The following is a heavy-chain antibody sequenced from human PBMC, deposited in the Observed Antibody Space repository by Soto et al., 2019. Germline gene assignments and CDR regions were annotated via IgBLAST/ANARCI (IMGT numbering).Heavy chain of an antibody. V-gene: IGHV1-2*02. D-gene: IGHD1-26*01. CDR3: ARDLAKDGGSAGFDY. CDR2: INPKSGGT. CDR1: GYTFTSYD. J-gene: IGHJ4*02. Sequence: ASVKVSCKASGYTFTSYDIYWVRQATGQGLEWMGWINPKSGGTMYPQKFQGRVTMTWDTSISTAYMALTRLRSDDTAVYYCARDLAKDGGSAGFDYWGQGTLVTVSS.